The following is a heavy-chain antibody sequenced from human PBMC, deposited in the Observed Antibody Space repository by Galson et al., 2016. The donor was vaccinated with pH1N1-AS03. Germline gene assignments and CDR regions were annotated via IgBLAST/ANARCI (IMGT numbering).Heavy chain of an antibody. CDR1: AFTFSRYG. CDR2: IRSVGDIK. CDR3: AKDIGDGHNYGADY. J-gene: IGHJ4*02. Sequence: SLRLSCAASAFTFSRYGMHWVRQAPGKGLEWVAFIRSVGDIKFYADSLKGRFTISRDNSANTVHQQMNSLRAEDTAVYYCAKDIGDGHNYGADYWGQGTLVTVSS. D-gene: IGHD5-24*01. V-gene: IGHV3-30*02.